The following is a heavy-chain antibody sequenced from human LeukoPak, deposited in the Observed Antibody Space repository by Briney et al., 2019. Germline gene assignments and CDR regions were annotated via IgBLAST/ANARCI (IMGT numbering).Heavy chain of an antibody. CDR3: ARSLPSRYCSSTSCSYDAFDI. D-gene: IGHD2-2*01. CDR1: GYTFTGYY. V-gene: IGHV1-2*02. J-gene: IGHJ3*02. Sequence: ASVKVSCKASGYTFTGYYILWVRQAPGQGLEWMGWVNPNSGGTYYAQKFQGRVTMTRDTSISTAYIELSRLRSDDTAVYYCARSLPSRYCSSTSCSYDAFDIWGQGTMVTVSS. CDR2: VNPNSGGT.